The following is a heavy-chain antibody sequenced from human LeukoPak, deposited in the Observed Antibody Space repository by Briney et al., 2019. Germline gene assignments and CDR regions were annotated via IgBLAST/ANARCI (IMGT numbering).Heavy chain of an antibody. CDR2: IYYSGST. Sequence: SETLSLTCTVSGGSISSYYWSWIRQPQGKGLEWIGYIYYSGSTNYNPSLKSRVTISVDTSKNQFSLKLSSVTAADTAVYYCARGRDGYNDAFDIWGQGTMVTVSS. J-gene: IGHJ3*02. CDR1: GGSISSYY. D-gene: IGHD5-24*01. CDR3: ARGRDGYNDAFDI. V-gene: IGHV4-59*01.